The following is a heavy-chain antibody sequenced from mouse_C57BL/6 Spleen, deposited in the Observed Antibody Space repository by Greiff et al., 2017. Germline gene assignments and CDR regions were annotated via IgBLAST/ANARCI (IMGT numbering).Heavy chain of an antibody. CDR2: INPNNGGT. CDR1: GYTFTDYY. Sequence: VQLHQSGPELVKPGASVKISCKASGYTFTDYYMNWVKQSHGKSLEWIGDINPNNGGTSYNQKFKGKATLTVDKSSSTAYMELRSLTSEDSAVYYCARRDYFDYWGQGTTLTVSS. J-gene: IGHJ2*01. V-gene: IGHV1-26*01. CDR3: ARRDYFDY.